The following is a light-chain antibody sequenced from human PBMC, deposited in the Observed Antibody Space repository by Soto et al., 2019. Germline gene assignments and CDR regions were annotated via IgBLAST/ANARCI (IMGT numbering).Light chain of an antibody. CDR3: QKYGSSPIN. CDR1: QSLSSSY. CDR2: DAS. J-gene: IGKJ5*01. V-gene: IGKV3D-20*01. Sequence: EIVLTQSPATLSLSPGERATLSCGASQSLSSSYLAWYQQKPGLAPRLLIYDASSRATGIPDRFSGGGSGTDFTLTISRLEPEDFAVYYCQKYGSSPINCGQGTRRGIK.